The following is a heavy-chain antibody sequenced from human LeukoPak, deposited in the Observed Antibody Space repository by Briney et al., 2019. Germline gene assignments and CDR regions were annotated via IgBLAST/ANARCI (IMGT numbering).Heavy chain of an antibody. J-gene: IGHJ4*02. CDR2: IKKTGSET. V-gene: IGHV3-7*01. CDR1: GFTFSHFW. Sequence: GGSLRLSCAASGFTFSHFWMSWVRQAPGKGLEWVAYIKKTGSETYYVDSVKGRFTITRDNTRNSLFLQMYSLRAEDTAVYFCAREDGYCSGGNCYSYSDSWGQGTLVTVSS. CDR3: AREDGYCSGGNCYSYSDS. D-gene: IGHD2-15*01.